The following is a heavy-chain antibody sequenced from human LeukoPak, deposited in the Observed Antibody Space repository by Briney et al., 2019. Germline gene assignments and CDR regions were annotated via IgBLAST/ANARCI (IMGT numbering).Heavy chain of an antibody. Sequence: SETLSLTCAVYGGSFSGYYWSWIRQPPGKGLEWIGEINHSGSTNYNPSLKSRVTISVDTSKNQFSLKPSSVTAADTAVYYCARDGITGTTAGMDVWGQGTTVTVSS. D-gene: IGHD1-7*01. CDR3: ARDGITGTTAGMDV. J-gene: IGHJ6*02. V-gene: IGHV4-34*01. CDR2: INHSGST. CDR1: GGSFSGYY.